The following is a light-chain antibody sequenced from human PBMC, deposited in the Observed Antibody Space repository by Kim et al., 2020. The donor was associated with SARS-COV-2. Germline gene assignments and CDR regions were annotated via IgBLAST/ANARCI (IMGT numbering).Light chain of an antibody. CDR2: GVS. J-gene: IGKJ2*01. Sequence: LSPGESATLSCRASQSVSSSYLAWYQQKPGQAPRLLIYGVSSRATGIPDRFSGSGSGTDFTLTISRLEPEDFAVYYCQQYGSSPYTFGQGTKLEI. CDR1: QSVSSSY. CDR3: QQYGSSPYT. V-gene: IGKV3-20*01.